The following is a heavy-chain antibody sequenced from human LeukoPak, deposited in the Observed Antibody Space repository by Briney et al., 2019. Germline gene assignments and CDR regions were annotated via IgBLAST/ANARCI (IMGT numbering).Heavy chain of an antibody. CDR1: EFIFGDYA. J-gene: IGHJ3*01. CDR2: IGTIGYST. V-gene: IGHV3-23*01. CDR3: AKDIQLST. Sequence: PGRSLRLSCSGFEFIFGDYAMTWVRQAPGKGLEWVSLIGTIGYSTYYADSVKGRFTISRDNSKNTLSLQMNSLRVEDTAIYYCAKDIQLSTWGLGTMVTVSS. D-gene: IGHD5-24*01.